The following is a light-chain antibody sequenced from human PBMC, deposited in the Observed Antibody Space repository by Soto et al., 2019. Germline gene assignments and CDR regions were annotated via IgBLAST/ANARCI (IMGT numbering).Light chain of an antibody. CDR1: QSVSSGF. Sequence: ETVLTQSPGTLSLSPGERATLSCRASQSVSSGFLAWYQQKPGQAPRPLVYGASNRATGIPDRFSGSGSGTDFTLTISRLEPEDFAVYYCQQYGSSPQTFGQGTKVDIK. CDR3: QQYGSSPQT. CDR2: GAS. J-gene: IGKJ1*01. V-gene: IGKV3-20*01.